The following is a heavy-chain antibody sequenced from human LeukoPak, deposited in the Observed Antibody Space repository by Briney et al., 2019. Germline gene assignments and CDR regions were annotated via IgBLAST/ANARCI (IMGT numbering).Heavy chain of an antibody. J-gene: IGHJ2*01. D-gene: IGHD6-19*01. CDR3: ARDSFDSGWYAL. V-gene: IGHV4-59*01. Sequence: PSETLSLTCTVSTGSISTYYWSWIRQPLGKGLEWIGHIYHSGTTIYNPTLKSRVTMSVDTSMNQFSLHLTSVTAAGTAVYFCARDSFDSGWYALGGRGTLGTVSS. CDR1: TGSISTYY. CDR2: IYHSGTT.